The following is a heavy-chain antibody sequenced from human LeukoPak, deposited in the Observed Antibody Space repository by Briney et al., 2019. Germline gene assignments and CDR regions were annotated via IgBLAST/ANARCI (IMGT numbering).Heavy chain of an antibody. CDR1: GFTFSDYY. Sequence: GGSLRLSCAASGFTFSDYYMSWIRQAPGKGLEWVSYISSSGSSIYYADSVKGRFTISRDNAKKSLYLQMNSLRVEDTATYYCARDLTYYFDSRGYYDAFDVWGQGTMVTVSS. CDR2: ISSSGSSI. D-gene: IGHD3-22*01. V-gene: IGHV3-11*04. CDR3: ARDLTYYFDSRGYYDAFDV. J-gene: IGHJ3*01.